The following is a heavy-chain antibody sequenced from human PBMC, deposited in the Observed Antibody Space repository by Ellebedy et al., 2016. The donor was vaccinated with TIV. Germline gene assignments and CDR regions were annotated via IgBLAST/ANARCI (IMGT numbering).Heavy chain of an antibody. CDR1: GFTFSTYS. Sequence: GGSLRLSCSASGFTFSTYSLHWVRQAPGKGLEYVSAVSGDGGTTHYADSVKGRFTISRDNSKNTLYLQMSSLGIEDTAVYYCVRHTSWSHDSWGQGTLVTV. V-gene: IGHV3-64D*09. CDR3: VRHTSWSHDS. J-gene: IGHJ4*02. D-gene: IGHD1-26*01. CDR2: VSGDGGTT.